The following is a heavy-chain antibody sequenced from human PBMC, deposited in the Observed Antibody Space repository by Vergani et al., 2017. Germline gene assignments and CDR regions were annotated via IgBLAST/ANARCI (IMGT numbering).Heavy chain of an antibody. V-gene: IGHV1-69*18. D-gene: IGHD2-2*01. Sequence: QVQLVQSGAEVKKPGSSVKVSCKASGGTFSSYAISWVRQAPGQGLEWMGRIIPIFGTANYAQKFQGRVTITADESTSTAYMELSSLRSEDTAVYYCAIVDIVVVPAATTFYYYYYMDVWGKGTTVTVSS. CDR2: IIPIFGTA. CDR1: GGTFSSYA. CDR3: AIVDIVVVPAATTFYYYYYMDV. J-gene: IGHJ6*03.